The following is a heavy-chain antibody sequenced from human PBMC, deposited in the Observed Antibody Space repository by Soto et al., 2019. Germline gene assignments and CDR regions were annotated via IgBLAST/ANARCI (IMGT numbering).Heavy chain of an antibody. D-gene: IGHD3-10*01. Sequence: QVQLVQSGAEVKKPGSSVKVSCKASGGTFSSYAISWVRQAPGQGLEWMGGIIPIFGTANYAQKFQGRVTITADESTSTAYMELSSLRSDDTAVYYCARDPVIYYGSGSYAYFDYWGQGTLVTVSS. V-gene: IGHV1-69*01. J-gene: IGHJ4*02. CDR2: IIPIFGTA. CDR1: GGTFSSYA. CDR3: ARDPVIYYGSGSYAYFDY.